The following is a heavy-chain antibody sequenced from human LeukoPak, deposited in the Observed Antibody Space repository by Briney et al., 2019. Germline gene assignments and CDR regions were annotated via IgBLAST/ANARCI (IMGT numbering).Heavy chain of an antibody. CDR3: AREPGIGYAFDI. D-gene: IGHD3-10*01. J-gene: IGHJ3*02. CDR2: INQDGGEK. Sequence: GGSLRVSCAASGFTFSSSWMTWVRQAPGKGLEWVANINQDGGEKHYVDSAKGRFTISRDNAKNSLYLQMNSLRAEDTAVYYCAREPGIGYAFDIWGQGTMVTVSS. CDR1: GFTFSSSW. V-gene: IGHV3-7*01.